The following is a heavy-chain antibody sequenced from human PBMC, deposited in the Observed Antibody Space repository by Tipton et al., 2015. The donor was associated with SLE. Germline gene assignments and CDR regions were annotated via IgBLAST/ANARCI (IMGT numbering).Heavy chain of an antibody. J-gene: IGHJ5*02. CDR1: GFTFNSYA. V-gene: IGHV3-30*04. CDR2: ISYDGSNK. CDR3: ARDGHHSSYSRSSPYGWFGP. Sequence: SLRLSCAASGFTFNSYAVHWVRQAPGKGLEWVPVISYDGSNKYYADSVKGRFTISRDNSKNTVYLQMNSLGAEDTALYYCARDGHHSSYSRSSPYGWFGPWGQGTLVTVSS. D-gene: IGHD6-6*01.